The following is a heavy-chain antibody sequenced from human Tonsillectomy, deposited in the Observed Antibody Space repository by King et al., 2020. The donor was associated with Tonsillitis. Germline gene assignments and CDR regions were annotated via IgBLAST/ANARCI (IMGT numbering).Heavy chain of an antibody. CDR1: GLTFANYP. D-gene: IGHD2-2*02. V-gene: IGHV3-23*04. J-gene: IGHJ4*02. CDR2: IIVSGEVT. Sequence: VQLVESGGMLVQPGGSREPSWAPSGLTFANYPISWVPQPPGKGRDGVSGIIVSGEVTYSADSVKGRFTISRDTSNNTLNLQMNSLRAEDTAVYYCAKGRGASSTSCYNFWGQGTLVTVSS. CDR3: AKGRGASSTSCYNF.